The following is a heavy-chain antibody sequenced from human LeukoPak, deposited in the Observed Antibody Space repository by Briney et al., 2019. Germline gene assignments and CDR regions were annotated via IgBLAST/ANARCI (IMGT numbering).Heavy chain of an antibody. J-gene: IGHJ4*02. CDR1: GYLFINYG. V-gene: IGHV1-18*01. D-gene: IGHD6-13*01. CDR2: ISPYSGNT. Sequence: GASVRVSCKASGYLFINYGISWLRQAPGQGLECMGWISPYSGNTDYPQKLQGRVTMTTDTSTTTAYMELRSLSFDDTAVYYCARTSGVSVAGSPYYFDFWGQGTLISVSS. CDR3: ARTSGVSVAGSPYYFDF.